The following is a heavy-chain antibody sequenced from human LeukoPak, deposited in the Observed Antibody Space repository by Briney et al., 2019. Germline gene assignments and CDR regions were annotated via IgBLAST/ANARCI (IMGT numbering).Heavy chain of an antibody. CDR1: GFTFTNYG. Sequence: GGSLRLSCAASGFTFTNYGMSWVRQAPGKGLEWVSAISGSGGSTYYADSVKGRFTISRDNSKNTLYLQMNSLRAEDTAVYYCANGAVAGYNWFDPWGQGTLVTVSS. V-gene: IGHV3-23*01. CDR2: ISGSGGST. J-gene: IGHJ5*02. D-gene: IGHD6-19*01. CDR3: ANGAVAGYNWFDP.